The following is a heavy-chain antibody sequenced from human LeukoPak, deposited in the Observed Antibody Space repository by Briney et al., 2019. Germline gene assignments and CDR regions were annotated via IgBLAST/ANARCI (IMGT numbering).Heavy chain of an antibody. Sequence: PAGGSPRPSCAAFGLTFSSYEMNSVRQAPGKGLEWVSSISSNGSTTNYADSVKGRFTISRDNAKNSLYLQMNSLRAEDTAVYDCAELGITMIGGVWGKGTTVTISS. V-gene: IGHV3-48*03. J-gene: IGHJ6*04. D-gene: IGHD3-10*02. CDR1: GLTFSSYE. CDR2: ISSNGSTT. CDR3: AELGITMIGGV.